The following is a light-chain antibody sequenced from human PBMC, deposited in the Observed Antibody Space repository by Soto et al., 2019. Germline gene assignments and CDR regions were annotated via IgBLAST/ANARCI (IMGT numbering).Light chain of an antibody. CDR3: QQYNSYTWT. CDR2: KAS. CDR1: QSVSIW. J-gene: IGKJ1*01. V-gene: IGKV1-5*03. Sequence: DIQMTQSPSTRSASVGDRVTITCRASQSVSIWLAWYQQKPGKAPKLLIYKASSLESGVPSRFSGSGSGTECTLTISSLQPDDFATYYCQQYNSYTWTFGQGTKVEIK.